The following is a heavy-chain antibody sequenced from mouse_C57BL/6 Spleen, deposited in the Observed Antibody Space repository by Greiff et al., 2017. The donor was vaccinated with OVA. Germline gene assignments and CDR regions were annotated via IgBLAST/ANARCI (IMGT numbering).Heavy chain of an antibody. D-gene: IGHD2-3*01. CDR2: IYPRSGNT. CDR1: ASPLPGYG. J-gene: IGHJ2*01. CDR3: ARNDGSLFDY. Sequence: VQLQQSGAELARPGASVKLSCKASASPLPGYGISWVKQRPGRGLEWIGEIYPRSGNTYYNEKFKGKATLTADKSSSTAYMELRSLTSEDSAVYFCARNDGSLFDYWGQGTTLTVSS. V-gene: IGHV1-81*01.